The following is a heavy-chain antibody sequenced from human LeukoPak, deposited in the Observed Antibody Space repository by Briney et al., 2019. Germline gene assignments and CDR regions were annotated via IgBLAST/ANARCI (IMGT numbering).Heavy chain of an antibody. CDR1: GFTFSSYS. CDR3: ARAEPFIHFDY. D-gene: IGHD1-14*01. CDR2: ISSSSSTI. J-gene: IGHJ4*02. V-gene: IGHV3-48*04. Sequence: PGGSLRLSCAASGFTFSSYSMNWVRQAPEKGLEWVSYISSSSSTIYYADSVKGRFTISRDNAKNSLYLQMNSLRAEDTAVYYCARAEPFIHFDYWGQGTLVTVSS.